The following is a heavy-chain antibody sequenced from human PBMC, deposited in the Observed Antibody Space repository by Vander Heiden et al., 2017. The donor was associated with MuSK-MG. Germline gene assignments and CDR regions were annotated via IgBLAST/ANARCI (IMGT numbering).Heavy chain of an antibody. J-gene: IGHJ4*02. V-gene: IGHV4-61*01. CDR1: GGSVSSGSYY. D-gene: IGHD1-1*01. CDR2: IYYSGST. Sequence: QVQLQESGPGLVKPSETLSLPCTVSGGSVSSGSYYWSWIRQPPGKGLEWIGYIYYSGSTNYNPSLKSRVTISVDTSKNQFSLKLSSVTAADTAVYYCARGTAVWGQGTLVTVSS. CDR3: ARGTAV.